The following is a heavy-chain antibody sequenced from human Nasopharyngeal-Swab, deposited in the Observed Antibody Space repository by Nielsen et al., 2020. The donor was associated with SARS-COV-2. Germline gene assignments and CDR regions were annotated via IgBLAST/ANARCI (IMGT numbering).Heavy chain of an antibody. J-gene: IGHJ4*02. CDR3: ARILSGYDRYYFDY. CDR2: INPNSGGT. D-gene: IGHD5-12*01. V-gene: IGHV1-2*06. Sequence: WVRQAPGQGLEWMGRINPNSGGTNYAQKFQGRVTMTRDTSISTAYMELSRLRSDDTAVYYCARILSGYDRYYFDYWGQGTLGTVSS.